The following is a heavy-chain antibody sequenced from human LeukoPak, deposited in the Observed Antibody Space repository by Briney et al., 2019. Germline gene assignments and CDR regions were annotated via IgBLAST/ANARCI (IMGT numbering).Heavy chain of an antibody. CDR3: ARGPFWLEGAFDI. J-gene: IGHJ3*02. CDR1: GDSVSSHGAT. CDR2: TYYRSKLYN. Sequence: SQTLSLTCAISGDSVSSHGATWNWIRQSPSRGLEWLGRTYYRSKLYNDYAVSVESRIIINPDTSKNHFSLQLNSVTPEDTAVYYCARGPFWLEGAFDIWGLGTMVTVSS. V-gene: IGHV6-1*01. D-gene: IGHD2/OR15-2a*01.